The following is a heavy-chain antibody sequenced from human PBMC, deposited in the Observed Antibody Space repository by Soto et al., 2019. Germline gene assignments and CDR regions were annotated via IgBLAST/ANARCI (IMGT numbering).Heavy chain of an antibody. Sequence: QVQLVQSGAEVKKPGAAVKVSCKASGGTFSSYAISWVRQAPGQGLEWMGGTIPIVGTANYEQKFQGRVTITADNSTSTADMELSSLRSEDTAVYYCARSRAVAAKSFDYWGQGTLVTVS. V-gene: IGHV1-69*06. J-gene: IGHJ4*02. D-gene: IGHD6-19*01. CDR1: GGTFSSYA. CDR2: TIPIVGTA. CDR3: ARSRAVAAKSFDY.